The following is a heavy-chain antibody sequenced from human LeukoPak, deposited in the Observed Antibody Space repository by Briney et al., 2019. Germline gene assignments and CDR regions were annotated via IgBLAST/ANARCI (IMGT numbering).Heavy chain of an antibody. D-gene: IGHD1-7*01. CDR3: ARHPYNWNYYFDY. CDR1: GGSISSYY. CDR2: IYYSGST. J-gene: IGHJ4*02. V-gene: IGHV4-59*01. Sequence: SETLSLTCTVSGGSISSYYWSWIRQPPGKGLEWLGYIYYSGSTNYNPSLKSRVTISVDTSKNQFSLKLSSVTAADTAVYYCARHPYNWNYYFDYWGQGTLVTVSS.